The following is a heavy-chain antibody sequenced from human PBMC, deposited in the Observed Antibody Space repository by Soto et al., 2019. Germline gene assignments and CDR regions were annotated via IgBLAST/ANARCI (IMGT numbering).Heavy chain of an antibody. CDR1: EFIFTSYS. CDR3: ARDRSADRFVQYFQH. D-gene: IGHD6-19*01. CDR2: ISSRSDSI. Sequence: EVQLVESGGGLVQRGGSLRLSCAASEFIFTSYSMVWVRQAPGKGLEWVSSISSRSDSIYYADSVKGRFTISRDNAQNSLYLQMNSLTSEDTAVYYCARDRSADRFVQYFQHWGPGTLVTVSS. J-gene: IGHJ1*01. V-gene: IGHV3-21*01.